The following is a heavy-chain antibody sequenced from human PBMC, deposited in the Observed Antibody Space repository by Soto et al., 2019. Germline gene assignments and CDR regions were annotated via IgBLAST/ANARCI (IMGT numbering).Heavy chain of an antibody. V-gene: IGHV3-7*01. Sequence: PGGSLRLACAASGFTFSSYWMSWVRQAPGEGREWVANIKQDGSEKYYVDSVKGRFTISRDNAKNSLYLQMNSLRAEDTAVYYCARDPRYYYDSSGYYGVAWFDYWGQGTLVTVSS. J-gene: IGHJ4*02. CDR3: ARDPRYYYDSSGYYGVAWFDY. CDR2: IKQDGSEK. D-gene: IGHD3-22*01. CDR1: GFTFSSYW.